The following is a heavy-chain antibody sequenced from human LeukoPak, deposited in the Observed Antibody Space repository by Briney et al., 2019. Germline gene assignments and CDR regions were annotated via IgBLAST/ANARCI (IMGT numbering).Heavy chain of an antibody. CDR3: ARAKYCSGGCCLNWFDP. CDR1: VYTFTSYG. D-gene: IGHD2-15*01. Sequence: ASVKVSCKASVYTFTSYGISWVRQSPGQGLEWMRWISAYNGNTNYAQKLQGRVTMTTDTSTSTAYMELRSLRSDDTAVYYCARAKYCSGGCCLNWFDPSGQGTLVTVSS. J-gene: IGHJ5*02. V-gene: IGHV1-18*01. CDR2: ISAYNGNT.